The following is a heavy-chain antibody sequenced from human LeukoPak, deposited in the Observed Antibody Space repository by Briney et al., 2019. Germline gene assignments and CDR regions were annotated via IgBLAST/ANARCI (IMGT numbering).Heavy chain of an antibody. CDR3: ARGRREDWFDP. Sequence: SETLSLTCTVSDGSINGYYWSWIRQPPGKGLDWIGYMYSGGTTKYSPSLKSRVTISVDTSKNQFSLKLSSVTAADTAVYYCARGRREDWFDPWGQGTLVTVSS. V-gene: IGHV4-59*01. CDR2: MYSGGTT. J-gene: IGHJ5*02. CDR1: DGSINGYY.